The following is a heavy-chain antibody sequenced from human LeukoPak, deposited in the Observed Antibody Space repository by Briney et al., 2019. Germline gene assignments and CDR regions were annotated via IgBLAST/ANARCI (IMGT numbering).Heavy chain of an antibody. J-gene: IGHJ6*03. CDR1: GFTFSSYW. CDR2: IKQDGSEK. CDR3: ARGDSSSRGDYYYMDV. D-gene: IGHD6-13*01. V-gene: IGHV3-7*01. Sequence: PGGSLRLSCAASGFTFSSYWMSWVRQAPGKGLEWVANIKQDGSEKYYVDSVKGRFTISRDNAKNSLYLQMNSLRAEDTAVYYCARGDSSSRGDYYYMDVWGNGTTVTVSS.